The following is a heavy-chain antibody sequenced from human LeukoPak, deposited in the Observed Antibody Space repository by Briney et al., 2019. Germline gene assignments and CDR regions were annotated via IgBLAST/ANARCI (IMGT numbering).Heavy chain of an antibody. J-gene: IGHJ4*02. Sequence: ASVKVSCKASGYTFTSYGISWVRQAPGQGLEWMGWISAYNGNTNYAQKLQGRVTMTTDTATSTAYMELRSLRSDDTAVYYCARANYDILTGYYNAIDYWGQGTLVTVSS. D-gene: IGHD3-9*01. CDR1: GYTFTSYG. CDR3: ARANYDILTGYYNAIDY. V-gene: IGHV1-18*01. CDR2: ISAYNGNT.